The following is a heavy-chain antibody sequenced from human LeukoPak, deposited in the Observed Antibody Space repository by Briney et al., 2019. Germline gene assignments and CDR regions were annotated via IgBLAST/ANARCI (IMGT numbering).Heavy chain of an antibody. D-gene: IGHD1-1*01. CDR3: ARDDNWNYASYYMDV. Sequence: PGGSLSLSCAASGFPFNTFWMSWVRQAPGKGLEWVANIDEDGSEKYYVESVKGRFTISRDNAKNTLYLQMNSLRAEDTAVYYWARDDNWNYASYYMDVWGKGTTVTVSS. CDR2: IDEDGSEK. J-gene: IGHJ6*03. V-gene: IGHV3-7*01. CDR1: GFPFNTFW.